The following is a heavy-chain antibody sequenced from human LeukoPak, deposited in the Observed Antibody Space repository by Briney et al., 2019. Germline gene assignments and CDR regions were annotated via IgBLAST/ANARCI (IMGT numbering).Heavy chain of an antibody. Sequence: RSGGSLRLSCAVSGFTVNKNYMSWVRQAPGKGLEWVSIIHSGGSTYYANSVKGRFTISRDNSKNTLHLEIDSLRAEDTAVYYCASGSVLDYWGRGTLVTVSS. D-gene: IGHD2-15*01. CDR1: GFTVNKNY. J-gene: IGHJ4*02. V-gene: IGHV3-66*01. CDR3: ASGSVLDY. CDR2: IHSGGST.